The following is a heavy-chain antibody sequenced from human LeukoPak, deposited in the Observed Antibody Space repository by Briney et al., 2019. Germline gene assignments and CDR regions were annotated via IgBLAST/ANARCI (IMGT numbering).Heavy chain of an antibody. CDR2: IYSGGST. CDR1: GFTVSSNY. Sequence: GGSLRLSCAASGFTVSSNYMSWVRQAPGKGLEWVSVIYSGGSTYYADSVKGRSTISRDNAKNSLYLQMNSLRAEDTAVYYCARDRDYYDSSGYHDAFDIWGQGTVVTVSS. D-gene: IGHD3-22*01. CDR3: ARDRDYYDSSGYHDAFDI. V-gene: IGHV3-66*01. J-gene: IGHJ3*02.